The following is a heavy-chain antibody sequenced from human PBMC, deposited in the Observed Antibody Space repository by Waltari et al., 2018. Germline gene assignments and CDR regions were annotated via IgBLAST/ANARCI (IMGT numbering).Heavy chain of an antibody. CDR3: ARAVDTASPHWFDP. CDR2: IYSGGST. J-gene: IGHJ5*02. D-gene: IGHD5-18*01. V-gene: IGHV3-66*02. CDR1: TVSSNY. Sequence: TVSSNYMSWVRQAPGKGLEWVSVIYSGGSTYYADSVKGRFTISRDNSKNTLYLQMNSLRAEDTAVYYCARAVDTASPHWFDPWGQGTLVTVSS.